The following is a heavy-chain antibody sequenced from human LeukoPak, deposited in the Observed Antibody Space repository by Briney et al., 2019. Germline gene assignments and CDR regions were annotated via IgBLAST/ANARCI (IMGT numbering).Heavy chain of an antibody. CDR1: GFTFSSYA. CDR2: ISGSGGST. Sequence: GGSLRLSCATSGFTFSSYAMSWVRQAPGKGLEWVSAISGSGGSTYYADSVKGRSTISRDNSKNTLYLQMNSLRAEDTAVYYCAKCRGNIVLMVYALFDYWGQGTLVTVSS. CDR3: AKCRGNIVLMVYALFDY. V-gene: IGHV3-23*01. D-gene: IGHD2-8*01. J-gene: IGHJ4*02.